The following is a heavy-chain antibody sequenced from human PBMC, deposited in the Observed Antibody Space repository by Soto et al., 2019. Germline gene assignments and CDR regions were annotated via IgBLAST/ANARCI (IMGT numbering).Heavy chain of an antibody. CDR2: ISSSSSTI. CDR3: ARDMEYCSGGSCLIVGMDV. V-gene: IGHV3-48*01. CDR1: GFTFSSYS. D-gene: IGHD2-15*01. Sequence: GGSLRLSCAASGFTFSSYSMNWVRQAPGKGLEWVSYISSSSSTIYYADSVKGRFTISRDNAKNSLYLQMNSLRGEDTAVYYCARDMEYCSGGSCLIVGMDVWGQGTTVTVSS. J-gene: IGHJ6*02.